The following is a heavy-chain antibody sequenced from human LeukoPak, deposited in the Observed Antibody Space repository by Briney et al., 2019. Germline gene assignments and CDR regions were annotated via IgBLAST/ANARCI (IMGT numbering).Heavy chain of an antibody. Sequence: SETLSLTCTVSGGSISSGSYYWSWIRQPAGKGLEWIGRIYTSGSTNYNPSLKSRDTISVDTSKNQFSLKLSSVTAADTAVYYCARVIPYDYDDAFDIWGQGTMVTVSS. V-gene: IGHV4-61*02. J-gene: IGHJ3*02. CDR1: GGSISSGSYY. CDR2: IYTSGST. CDR3: ARVIPYDYDDAFDI. D-gene: IGHD3-16*01.